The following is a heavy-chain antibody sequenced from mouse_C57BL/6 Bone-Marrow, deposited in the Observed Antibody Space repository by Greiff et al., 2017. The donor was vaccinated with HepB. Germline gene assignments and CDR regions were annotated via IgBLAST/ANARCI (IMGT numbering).Heavy chain of an antibody. CDR2: IHPSDSDT. V-gene: IGHV1-74*01. D-gene: IGHD2-3*01. CDR1: GYTFTSYW. J-gene: IGHJ4*01. CDR3: ARGWLLYYYAMDY. Sequence: VQLQQPGAELVKPGASVKVSCKASGYTFTSYWMHWVKQRPGQGLEWIGRIHPSDSDTNYNQKFKGKATLTVDTSSSTAYMQLSSLTSEDSAVYYCARGWLLYYYAMDYWGQGTSVTVSS.